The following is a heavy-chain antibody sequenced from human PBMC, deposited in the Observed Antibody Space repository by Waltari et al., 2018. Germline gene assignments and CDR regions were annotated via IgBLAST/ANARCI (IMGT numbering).Heavy chain of an antibody. D-gene: IGHD7-27*01. Sequence: EVQLLESGGGLVRPGGSLRLSCAASGLPFSTYNLNWVRQPPGKGLEWVSSISSDSKYMHYADSVKGRFTISRDNAKNSLYLQLNSLRAEDTAVYYCATGGWGFYLGYWGQGTLVTVSS. CDR3: ATGGWGFYLGY. CDR1: GLPFSTYN. V-gene: IGHV3-21*02. J-gene: IGHJ4*02. CDR2: ISSDSKYM.